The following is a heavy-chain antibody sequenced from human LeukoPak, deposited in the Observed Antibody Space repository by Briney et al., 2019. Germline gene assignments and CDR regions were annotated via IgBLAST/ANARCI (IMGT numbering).Heavy chain of an antibody. CDR3: ARHISDSSGYYPYYFDY. J-gene: IGHJ4*02. Sequence: PSETLSLTCTVSGGSISSNKYYWGWIRQPPGKGLEWIGSIYYSGSTYYNPSLKSRVTISVDTSKNQFSLKLSSVTAADTAVYYCARHISDSSGYYPYYFDYWGQGTLVTVSS. V-gene: IGHV4-39*01. CDR1: GGSISSNKYY. D-gene: IGHD3-22*01. CDR2: IYYSGST.